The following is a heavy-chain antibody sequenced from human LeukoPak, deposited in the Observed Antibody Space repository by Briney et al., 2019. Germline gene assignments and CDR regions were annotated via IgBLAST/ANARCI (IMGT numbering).Heavy chain of an antibody. CDR1: GGSISSGDYY. CDR3: ARGPFYGDYYYYYGMDV. CDR2: IYYSGST. D-gene: IGHD4-17*01. V-gene: IGHV4-30-4*01. Sequence: SQTLSLTCTVSGGSISSGDYYWSWIRQPLGKGLEWIGYIYYSGSTYYNPSLKSRVTISVDTSKNQFSLKLSSVTAADTAVYYCARGPFYGDYYYYYGMDVWGKGTTVTVSS. J-gene: IGHJ6*04.